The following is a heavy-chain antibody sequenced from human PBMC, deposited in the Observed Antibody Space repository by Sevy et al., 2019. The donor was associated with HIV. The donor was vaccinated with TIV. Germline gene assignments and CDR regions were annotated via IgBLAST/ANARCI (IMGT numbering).Heavy chain of an antibody. J-gene: IGHJ4*02. CDR3: TRWKAAQSIFDF. CDR2: LKSDVYGGTV. Sequence: GGSLRLSCTASGFNFGDYCMSWVRQAPGKGLEWVAFLKSDVYGGTVVHAASVRGRFVISRDDSKTIAYLQMNDLKTEDTCVYYCTRWKAAQSIFDFWGQGALVTVSS. CDR1: GFNFGDYC. V-gene: IGHV3-49*04. D-gene: IGHD6-13*01.